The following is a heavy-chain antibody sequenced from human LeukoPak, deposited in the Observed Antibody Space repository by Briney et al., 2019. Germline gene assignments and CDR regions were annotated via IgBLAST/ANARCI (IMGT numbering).Heavy chain of an antibody. D-gene: IGHD3-16*02. CDR3: AAVGDYVWGSYRDTDY. Sequence: SVKVSCKASGFTFTSSAMQWVRQARGQRLEWIGWIVVGSGNTNYAQKFQERVTITRDMSTSTAYMELSSLRSEETAVYYCAAVGDYVWGSYRDTDYWGQGTLVTVSS. CDR1: GFTFTSSA. V-gene: IGHV1-58*02. J-gene: IGHJ4*02. CDR2: IVVGSGNT.